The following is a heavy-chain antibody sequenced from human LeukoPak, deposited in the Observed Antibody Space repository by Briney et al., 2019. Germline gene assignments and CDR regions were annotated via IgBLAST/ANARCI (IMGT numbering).Heavy chain of an antibody. CDR2: TSNDENIK. V-gene: IGHV3-30-3*01. CDR3: ARDPILGPPDYFDY. D-gene: IGHD1-14*01. CDR1: GFTFNSYT. Sequence: PGRSLRLSCAASGFTFNSYTMFWVRQAPGKGLEWVAVTSNDENIKYYADSVKGRFTISRDNSRDTLFLEMSSLRVEDTAVYYCARDPILGPPDYFDYWGRGTLVTVCS. J-gene: IGHJ4*02.